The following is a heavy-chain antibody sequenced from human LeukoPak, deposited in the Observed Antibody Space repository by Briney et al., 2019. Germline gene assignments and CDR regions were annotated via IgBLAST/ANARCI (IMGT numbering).Heavy chain of an antibody. CDR2: IYYSGST. V-gene: IGHV4-39*01. Sequence: SETLSLTCTVSVGPIISYYWGWIRQPPRKGLGWIGSIYYSGSTYYKPSLKSRVTLSVDTSKNQFSLKMRSVTAADTAVYYCARASPYYDILTGYSNNFDYWGQGTLVTVSS. CDR1: VGPIISYY. CDR3: ARASPYYDILTGYSNNFDY. D-gene: IGHD3-9*01. J-gene: IGHJ4*02.